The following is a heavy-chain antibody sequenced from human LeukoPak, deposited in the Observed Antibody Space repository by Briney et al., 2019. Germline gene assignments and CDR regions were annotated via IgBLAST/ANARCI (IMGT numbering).Heavy chain of an antibody. CDR3: AKEYNYYFDY. J-gene: IGHJ4*02. CDR1: GFSLSTYD. D-gene: IGHD1-1*01. V-gene: IGHV3-30*02. Sequence: GGSLRLSCAASGFSLSTYDMHWARHAPGKGLEWVTVIRYDGSNKYYADSVKGRFTISRDNSKSTVYLQMNSLRAEDTAVYYCAKEYNYYFDYWGQGTLVTVSS. CDR2: IRYDGSNK.